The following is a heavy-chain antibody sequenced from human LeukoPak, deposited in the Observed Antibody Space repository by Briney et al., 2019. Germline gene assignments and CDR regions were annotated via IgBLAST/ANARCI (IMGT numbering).Heavy chain of an antibody. J-gene: IGHJ6*03. V-gene: IGHV3-21*01. CDR2: ISSSSSYI. CDR3: ARDGAVTMVRGVILTYYYYMDV. CDR1: GFTFSSYS. D-gene: IGHD3-10*01. Sequence: PGGSLRLSCAASGFTFSSYSMNWVRQAPGKGLEWVSSISSSSSYIYYADSVKGRFTISRGNAKNSLYLQMNSLRAEDTAVYYCARDGAVTMVRGVILTYYYYMDVWGKGTTVTVSS.